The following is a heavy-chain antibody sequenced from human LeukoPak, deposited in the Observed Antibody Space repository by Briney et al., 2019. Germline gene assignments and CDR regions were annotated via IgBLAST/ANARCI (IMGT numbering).Heavy chain of an antibody. CDR3: ARGAVPYYYYYMDV. CDR2: INPNSGGT. D-gene: IGHD6-19*01. V-gene: IGHV1-2*02. J-gene: IGHJ6*03. Sequence: ASVKVSCKASGYTFTGYYMHWVRQAPGQGLEWMGWINPNSGGTNYAQKFQGRVPMTRDTSISTAYMELSRLRSDDTAVYYCARGAVPYYYYYMDVWGKGTTVTVSS. CDR1: GYTFTGYY.